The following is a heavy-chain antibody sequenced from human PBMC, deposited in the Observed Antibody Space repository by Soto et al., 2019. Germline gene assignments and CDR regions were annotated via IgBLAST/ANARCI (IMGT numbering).Heavy chain of an antibody. V-gene: IGHV1-46*03. Sequence: ASVKVSCKASGYTFTSYYMHWVRQAPGQGLEWMGIINPSGGSTSYAQKFQGRVTMTRDTSTSTVYMELSSLRSEDTAVYYCASGDFWGGYYSYYYMDVWGKGTTVTVSS. J-gene: IGHJ6*03. CDR3: ASGDFWGGYYSYYYMDV. CDR2: INPSGGST. CDR1: GYTFTSYY. D-gene: IGHD3-3*01.